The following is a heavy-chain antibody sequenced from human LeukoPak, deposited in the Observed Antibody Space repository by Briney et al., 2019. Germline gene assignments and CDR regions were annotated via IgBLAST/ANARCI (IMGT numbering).Heavy chain of an antibody. CDR2: IKNKDEGEKT. V-gene: IGHV3-15*07. CDR3: TTGIDYGGGY. D-gene: IGHD3-16*01. J-gene: IGHJ4*02. Sequence: GGSLRLSCAVSGSTFTNVWMNWVRQAPGKGLEWVGRIKNKDEGEKTDYAAPVKGRFTISRDDSKATLFLQMNSLKIEDTAIYYCTTGIDYGGGYWGQGTLVSVSS. CDR1: GSTFTNVW.